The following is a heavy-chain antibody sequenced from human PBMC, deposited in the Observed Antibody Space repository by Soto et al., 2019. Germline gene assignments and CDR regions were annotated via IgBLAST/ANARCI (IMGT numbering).Heavy chain of an antibody. CDR2: IYPGDSDT. CDR3: ARDYVQWLVQDYYYYGMDV. CDR1: GSSFTSYW. Sequence: GESLKISCKGSGSSFTSYWLGWVRQMPGKGLEWMGIIYPGDSDTRYSPSFQGQVTISADKSISTAYLQWSSLKASDAAMYYCARDYVQWLVQDYYYYGMDVWGQGTTVTVSS. D-gene: IGHD6-19*01. J-gene: IGHJ6*02. V-gene: IGHV5-51*01.